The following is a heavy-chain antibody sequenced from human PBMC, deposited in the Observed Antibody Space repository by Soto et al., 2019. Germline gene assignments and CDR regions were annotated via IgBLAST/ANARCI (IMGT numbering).Heavy chain of an antibody. V-gene: IGHV4-31*03. J-gene: IGHJ6*02. D-gene: IGHD3-10*01. Sequence: QVQLQESGPGLVKPSETLSLSCNVSGGSISSDDFFWSWVRQHPARGLEWIGYIYHSGTTYYNPSLQSRITISVDTSKNQFSLKLRSVTAADTAVYFCGRDEDHGSGLSGGMDVWGQGTAVTVS. CDR1: GGSISSDDFF. CDR3: GRDEDHGSGLSGGMDV. CDR2: IYHSGTT.